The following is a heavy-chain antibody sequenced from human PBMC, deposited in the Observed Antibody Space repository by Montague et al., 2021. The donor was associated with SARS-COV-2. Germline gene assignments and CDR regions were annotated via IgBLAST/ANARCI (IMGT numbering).Heavy chain of an antibody. CDR3: ARICLQAGLAVAANFHY. CDR2: IDWDDDT. V-gene: IGHV2-70*01. J-gene: IGHJ4*02. Sequence: PALVKPTQTLTLTCTFSGFSLSTSGMCVSWIRQPPGKALEWLALIDWDDDTYYSTSLKTRLTISKDTSKNQVVLTMTDMAPVDTATYYYARICLQAGLAVAANFHYWGQGTLVTVSS. D-gene: IGHD6-19*01. CDR1: GFSLSTSGMC.